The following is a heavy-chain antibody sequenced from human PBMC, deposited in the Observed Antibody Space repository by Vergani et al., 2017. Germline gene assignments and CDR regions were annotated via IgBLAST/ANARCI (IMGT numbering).Heavy chain of an antibody. CDR3: AKDEAGYRRLDY. Sequence: QVQLVESGGGVVQPGRSLRLSCAASGFTFSSYGMHWVRQAPGKGLEWVAVIWYDGSNKYYADSVKGRFTISRDNSKNTLYLQMNSLRAEDTAVYYCAKDEAGYRRLDYWGQGTLVTVSS. CDR1: GFTFSSYG. CDR2: IWYDGSNK. V-gene: IGHV3-33*06. D-gene: IGHD5-18*01. J-gene: IGHJ4*02.